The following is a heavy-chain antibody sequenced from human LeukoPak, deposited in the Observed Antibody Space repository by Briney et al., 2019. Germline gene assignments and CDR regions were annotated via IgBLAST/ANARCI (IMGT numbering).Heavy chain of an antibody. CDR1: GGTFSSYT. Sequence: SVKVSCKASGGTFSSYTISWVRQAPGQGLEWMGRIIPILGIANYAQKFQGRVTITADKSTSTAYMELSSLRSEDTAVYYCASLERYCSSTSCTKGKNWFDPWGQGTLVTVSS. CDR2: IIPILGIA. CDR3: ASLERYCSSTSCTKGKNWFDP. J-gene: IGHJ5*02. D-gene: IGHD2-2*01. V-gene: IGHV1-69*02.